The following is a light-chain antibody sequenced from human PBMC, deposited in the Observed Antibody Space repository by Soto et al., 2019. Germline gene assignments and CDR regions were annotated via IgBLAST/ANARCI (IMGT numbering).Light chain of an antibody. J-gene: IGLJ1*01. V-gene: IGLV2-14*01. CDR3: SSYTSTSTLV. CDR1: SSDVGGYRY. Sequence: QSALTQPASVSGSPGQSITISCTGTSSDVGGYRYVSWYQHHPGKAPKLMIYEVGNRPSGVSNRFSGSKSGNTASLTISGLQAEDEADYYCSSYTSTSTLVFGTGTKVTVL. CDR2: EVG.